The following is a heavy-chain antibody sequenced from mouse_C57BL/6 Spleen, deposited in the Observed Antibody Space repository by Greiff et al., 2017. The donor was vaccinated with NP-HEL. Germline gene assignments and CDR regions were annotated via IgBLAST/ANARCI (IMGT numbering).Heavy chain of an antibody. CDR2: ISYDGSN. CDR1: GYSITSGYY. Sequence: EVQLQQSGPGLVKPSQSLSLTCSVTGYSITSGYYWNWIRQFPGNKLEWMGYISYDGSNNYNPSLKNRISITRDTSKNQFFLKLNSVTTEDTATYYCAREGARDGYSYAMDYWGQGTSVTVSS. J-gene: IGHJ4*01. CDR3: AREGARDGYSYAMDY. V-gene: IGHV3-6*01. D-gene: IGHD2-3*01.